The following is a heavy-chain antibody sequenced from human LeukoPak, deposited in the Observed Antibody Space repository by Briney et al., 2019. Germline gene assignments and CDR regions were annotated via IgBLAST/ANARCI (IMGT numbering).Heavy chain of an antibody. D-gene: IGHD2-2*01. CDR3: ARVGCSSTSCPKANWFDP. CDR1: GGSISSYY. J-gene: IGHJ5*02. Sequence: PSETLSLTCTVSGGSISSYYWSWIRQPAEKGLEWIGRIYTSGSTNYNPSLKSRVTMSVDTSKNQFSLKLSSVTAADTAVYYCARVGCSSTSCPKANWFDPWGQGTLVTVSS. CDR2: IYTSGST. V-gene: IGHV4-4*07.